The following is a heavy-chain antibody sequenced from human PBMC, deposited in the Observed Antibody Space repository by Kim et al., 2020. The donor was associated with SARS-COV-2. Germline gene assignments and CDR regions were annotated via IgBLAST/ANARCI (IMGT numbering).Heavy chain of an antibody. J-gene: IGHJ4*02. V-gene: IGHV3-15*01. D-gene: IGHD4-17*01. CDR3: TTEKVDYGDYGAGYYFDY. CDR1: GFTFSNAW. Sequence: GGSLRLSCAASGFTFSNAWMSWVRQAPGKGLEWVGRIKSKTDGGTTDYAAPVKGRFTISRDDSKNTLYLQMNSLKTEDTAVYYCTTEKVDYGDYGAGYYFDYWGQGTLVTVSS. CDR2: IKSKTDGGTT.